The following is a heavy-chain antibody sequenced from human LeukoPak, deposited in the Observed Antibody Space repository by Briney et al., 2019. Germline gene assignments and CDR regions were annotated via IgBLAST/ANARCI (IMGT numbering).Heavy chain of an antibody. Sequence: SETLSLTCTVSGGSISSYYWSWIRQPPGKGLEWIGYIYYSGSTNYNPSLKSRVTISVGTSKNQFSLKLSSVTAADTAVYYCARYGSGSYYLDYWGQGTLVTVSS. CDR1: GGSISSYY. CDR3: ARYGSGSYYLDY. V-gene: IGHV4-59*01. D-gene: IGHD3-10*01. J-gene: IGHJ4*02. CDR2: IYYSGST.